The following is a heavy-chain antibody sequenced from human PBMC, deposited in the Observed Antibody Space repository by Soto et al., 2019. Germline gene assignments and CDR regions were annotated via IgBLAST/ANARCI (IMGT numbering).Heavy chain of an antibody. CDR3: ATLKGHYYDSSGYYPFDY. V-gene: IGHV3-15*01. J-gene: IGHJ4*02. D-gene: IGHD3-22*01. CDR2: IKSETDGGST. Sequence: GGSLRLSCAASGFTFNNAWMSWVRQAPGKGLEWVGRIKSETDGGSTDYAAAVKGRFTISRDDSKYTVYLQMNSLRAEDTAVYYCATLKGHYYDSSGYYPFDYWGQGTLVTVSS. CDR1: GFTFNNAW.